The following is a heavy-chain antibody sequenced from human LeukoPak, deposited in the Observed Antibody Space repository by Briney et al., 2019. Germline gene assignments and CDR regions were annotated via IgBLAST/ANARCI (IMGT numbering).Heavy chain of an antibody. CDR2: IKQDGSEK. J-gene: IGHJ6*03. CDR3: ARDLSAYCGGDCYYYYYYYMDV. Sequence: GGSLRLSCAASGFTFSSYWMSWVRQAPGKGLEWVATIKQDGSEKYYVDSVKGRFTISRDNAKNSLYLQMNSLRAEDTAVYYCARDLSAYCGGDCYYYYYYYMDVWGKGTTVTVSS. CDR1: GFTFSSYW. D-gene: IGHD2-21*01. V-gene: IGHV3-7*01.